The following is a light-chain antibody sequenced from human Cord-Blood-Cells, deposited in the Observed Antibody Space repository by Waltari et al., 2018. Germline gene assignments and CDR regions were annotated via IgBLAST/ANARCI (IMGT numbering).Light chain of an antibody. J-gene: IGKJ4*01. CDR2: AAS. Sequence: ASRMTQSPSPLSASTGDRVTITCRASQGISSYLAWYQQKPGKAPKLLIYAASTLQSGVPSRFSGSGSGTDFTLTISCLQSEDFATYYCQQYYSYPLTFGGGTKVEIK. CDR3: QQYYSYPLT. V-gene: IGKV1-8*01. CDR1: QGISSY.